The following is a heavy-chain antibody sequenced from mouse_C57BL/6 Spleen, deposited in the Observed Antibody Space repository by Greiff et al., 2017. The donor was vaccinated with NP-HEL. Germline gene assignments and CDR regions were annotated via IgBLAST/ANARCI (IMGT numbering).Heavy chain of an antibody. V-gene: IGHV1-9*01. J-gene: IGHJ1*03. CDR2: ILPGSGST. D-gene: IGHD2-1*01. Sequence: VMLVESGAELMKPGASVKLSCKATGYTFTGYWIEWVKQRPGHGLEWIGEILPGSGSTNYNEKFKGKATFTADTSSNTAYMQLSSLTSEDSAVYYCARGGYYGRWYFDVWGTGTTVTVSS. CDR1: GYTFTGYW. CDR3: ARGGYYGRWYFDV.